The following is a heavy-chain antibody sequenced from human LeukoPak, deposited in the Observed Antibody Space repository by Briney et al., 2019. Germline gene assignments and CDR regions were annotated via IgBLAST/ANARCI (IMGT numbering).Heavy chain of an antibody. V-gene: IGHV1-2*02. J-gene: IGHJ4*02. CDR3: ARGRTIRDGVMVVPFSY. CDR1: GYTFTGYY. Sequence: ASVKGSCKASGYTFTGYYMHWVRQAPGQGLEWMGWINPNSGGTNYAQKFQGRVTMTRDTSISTAYMELSRLRSDDTAVYYCARGRTIRDGVMVVPFSYWGQGTLVTVSS. D-gene: IGHD5-24*01. CDR2: INPNSGGT.